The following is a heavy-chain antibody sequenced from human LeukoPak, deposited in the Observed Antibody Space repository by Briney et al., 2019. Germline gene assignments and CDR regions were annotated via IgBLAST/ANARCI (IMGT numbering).Heavy chain of an antibody. CDR3: ARDSRLADFDY. Sequence: SETLSLTCTVSGGSISSYYWSWIRQPLGKGLEWIGYIYYSGSTNYNPSLKSRVTISVDTSKNQFSLKLSSVTAADTAVYYCARDSRLADFDYWGQGTLVTVSS. V-gene: IGHV4-59*01. J-gene: IGHJ4*02. D-gene: IGHD3-9*01. CDR1: GGSISSYY. CDR2: IYYSGST.